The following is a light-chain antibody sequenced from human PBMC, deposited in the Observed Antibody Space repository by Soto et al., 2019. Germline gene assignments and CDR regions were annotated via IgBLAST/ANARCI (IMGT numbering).Light chain of an antibody. CDR1: QSVSSY. V-gene: IGKV3-20*01. J-gene: IGKJ1*01. Sequence: EIVLPQSPAILSLSPGERATLSCRASQSVSSYLAWYQQKPGQAPRLLIYDASNRATGIPDRFSGSGSGTDFTLTISRLEPEDFAVYYCQQYGSSGTFGQGTKVDIK. CDR3: QQYGSSGT. CDR2: DAS.